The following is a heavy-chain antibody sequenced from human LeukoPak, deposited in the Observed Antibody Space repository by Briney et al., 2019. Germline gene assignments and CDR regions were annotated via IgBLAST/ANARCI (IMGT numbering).Heavy chain of an antibody. J-gene: IGHJ4*02. V-gene: IGHV3-30*04. CDR3: ARGSVRDYYDSSGYYPFDY. D-gene: IGHD3-22*01. Sequence: GGSLRLSCAASGFTFSSYVMYWVRQAPGKGLEWVAIISYDGSNEYYADSVKGRFTISRDNSKNTLYLQMNSLRAADTAVYYCARGSVRDYYDSSGYYPFDYWGQGTLVTVSS. CDR1: GFTFSSYV. CDR2: ISYDGSNE.